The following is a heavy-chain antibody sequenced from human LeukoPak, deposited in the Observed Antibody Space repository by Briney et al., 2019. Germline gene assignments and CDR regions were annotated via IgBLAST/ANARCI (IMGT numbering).Heavy chain of an antibody. CDR2: ISSSGSTI. CDR3: AREGYDILTGYLPFDY. J-gene: IGHJ4*02. V-gene: IGHV3-11*04. CDR1: GSTFSDYY. D-gene: IGHD3-9*01. Sequence: GSLRLSCAASGSTFSDYYMSWIRQAPGKGLEWVSYISSSGSTIYYADSVKGRFTISRDNAKNSLYLQMNSLRAEDTAVYYCAREGYDILTGYLPFDYWGQGTLVTVSS.